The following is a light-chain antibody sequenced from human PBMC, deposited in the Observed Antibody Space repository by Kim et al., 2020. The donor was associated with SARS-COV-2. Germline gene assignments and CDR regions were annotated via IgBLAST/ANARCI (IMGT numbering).Light chain of an antibody. Sequence: DIQMTQSPSTLSASVGDRVTITCRASQSISDWLAWYQQKPGKAPKLLIYAASTLESGVPSRFSGSGSGTEFTLTISSLQPDDFATYYCQQYDNYGTFGQGTKVEIK. CDR2: AAS. CDR1: QSISDW. J-gene: IGKJ1*01. CDR3: QQYDNYGT. V-gene: IGKV1-5*03.